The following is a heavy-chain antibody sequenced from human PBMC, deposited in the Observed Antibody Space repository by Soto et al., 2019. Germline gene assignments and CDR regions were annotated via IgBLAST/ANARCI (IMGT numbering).Heavy chain of an antibody. D-gene: IGHD1-26*01. CDR3: ARSGQEWELLSYIDY. CDR1: GGTFSSYA. Sequence: QVQLVQSGAEVKKPGSSVKVSCKASGGTFSSYAISWVRQAPGQGLEWMGGIIPIFGTANYAQKFQGRVTITADESTSTAYMELSSLRSEDTAVDYCARSGQEWELLSYIDYWGQGTLVTVSS. CDR2: IIPIFGTA. V-gene: IGHV1-69*01. J-gene: IGHJ4*02.